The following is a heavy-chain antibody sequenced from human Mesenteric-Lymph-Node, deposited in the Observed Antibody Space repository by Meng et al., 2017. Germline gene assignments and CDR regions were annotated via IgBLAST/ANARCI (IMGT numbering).Heavy chain of an antibody. CDR1: GFTFSVSY. CDR2: ISPTGGSL. D-gene: IGHD2/OR15-2a*01. J-gene: IGHJ5*02. Sequence: VERVESGVGLVKAGGSRGLACEASGFTFSVSYMAWIRQPPGQGLEWIASISPTGGSLYYADSVKGRFSISRDNAKSSLSLQMNSLRVEDTAVYYCARDHGFLNWFDPWGQGTLVTVSS. CDR3: ARDHGFLNWFDP. V-gene: IGHV3-11*04.